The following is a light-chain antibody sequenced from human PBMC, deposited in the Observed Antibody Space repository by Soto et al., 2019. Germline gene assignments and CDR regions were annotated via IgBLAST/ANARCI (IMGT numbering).Light chain of an antibody. V-gene: IGLV2-11*01. CDR3: CSYAGSYTFV. CDR2: DVD. Sequence: QSALTQPRSVSGSPGQSVTISCTGTSSVVGNYNFVSWYQHHPGKAPKLMIYDVDKRPSGVPDRFSGSKSGNTASLTISGLQAEDEADYYCCSYAGSYTFVFGTGTKVTVL. J-gene: IGLJ1*01. CDR1: SSVVGNYNF.